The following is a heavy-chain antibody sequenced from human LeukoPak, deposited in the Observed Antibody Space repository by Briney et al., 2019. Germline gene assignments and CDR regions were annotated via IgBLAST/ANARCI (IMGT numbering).Heavy chain of an antibody. D-gene: IGHD1-7*01. CDR1: GGSISSGSYY. CDR2: IYTSGST. CDR3: ARTPHIIGTTSSWFDP. Sequence: PSETLSLTCTVSGGSISSGSYYWSWIRQPAGKGLEWIGRIYTSGSTSYNPSLKSRVTISVDTSKNQFSLKLSSVTAADTAVYYCARTPHIIGTTSSWFDPWGQGTLVTVSS. J-gene: IGHJ5*02. V-gene: IGHV4-61*02.